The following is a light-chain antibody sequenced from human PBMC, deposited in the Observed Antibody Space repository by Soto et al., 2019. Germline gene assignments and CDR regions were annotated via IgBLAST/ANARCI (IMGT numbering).Light chain of an antibody. Sequence: QSALTQPPSVSEAPGQRVTISCTGSSSNIGAGYDVHWYQQLPGTAPKLLIYANGNRPSGVPDRFSGSKSGTSASLAITGLQAEDEGDYYCQSYDSSLSGYVFGTGTKVTV. J-gene: IGLJ1*01. CDR3: QSYDSSLSGYV. V-gene: IGLV1-40*01. CDR1: SSNIGAGYD. CDR2: ANG.